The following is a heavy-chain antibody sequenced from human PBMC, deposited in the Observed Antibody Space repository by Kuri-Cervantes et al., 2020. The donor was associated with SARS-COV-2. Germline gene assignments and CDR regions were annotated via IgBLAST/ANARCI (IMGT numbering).Heavy chain of an antibody. CDR1: GGSISSGDYY. CDR2: IYYSGST. Sequence: SETLSLTCTVSGGSISSGDYYWSWIRQPPGKGLEWIGYIYYSGSTYYNPSLKSRVTISVDTSKNQFSLKLSSVTAADTAVYYCARQGVVPAARIYFQHWGQGTLVTVSS. V-gene: IGHV4-30-4*08. D-gene: IGHD2-2*01. J-gene: IGHJ1*01. CDR3: ARQGVVPAARIYFQH.